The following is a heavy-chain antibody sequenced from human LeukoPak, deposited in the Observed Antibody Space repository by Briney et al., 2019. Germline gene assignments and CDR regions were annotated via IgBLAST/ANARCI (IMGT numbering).Heavy chain of an antibody. V-gene: IGHV3-7*01. J-gene: IGHJ3*02. CDR3: TRAGPGRAFDI. Sequence: GGSLRLSCAASGFTFNSYWMRWVRQAPGKGLECVANIKQDGSEKYYVDSVKGRFTISRDNAKNSLYLQMNSLRAEDTAVYYCTRAGPGRAFDIWGQGTVVTVSS. CDR2: IKQDGSEK. D-gene: IGHD2-15*01. CDR1: GFTFNSYW.